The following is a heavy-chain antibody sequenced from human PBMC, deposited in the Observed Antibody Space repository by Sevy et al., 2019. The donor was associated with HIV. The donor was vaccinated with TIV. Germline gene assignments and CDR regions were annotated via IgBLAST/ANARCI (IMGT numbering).Heavy chain of an antibody. J-gene: IGHJ4*02. CDR2: INPNSGGT. D-gene: IGHD2-15*01. CDR3: ARDSPYCSGGSCYPSFDY. V-gene: IGHV1-2*06. Sequence: ASVKVSCKASGYTFTGYYMHWVRQAPGQGLEWMGRINPNSGGTNYAQKFQGRVTMTRDTSISTAYMELSRLRSDDTAVYYCARDSPYCSGGSCYPSFDYWGQGTLDTVSS. CDR1: GYTFTGYY.